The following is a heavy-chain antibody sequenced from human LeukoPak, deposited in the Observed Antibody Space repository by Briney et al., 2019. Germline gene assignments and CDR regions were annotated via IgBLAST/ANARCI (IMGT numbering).Heavy chain of an antibody. CDR2: ISYDGSNK. CDR3: ARGPTGEVPFDY. CDR1: GFTFSSYA. V-gene: IGHV3-30-3*01. D-gene: IGHD7-27*01. J-gene: IGHJ4*02. Sequence: GGSLRLSCAASGFTFSSYAMHWVRQAPGKGLEWVAVISYDGSNKYYADSVKGRFTISRDNSKNTLYLQMYSLRAEDTAVYYCARGPTGEVPFDYWGQGTLVTVSS.